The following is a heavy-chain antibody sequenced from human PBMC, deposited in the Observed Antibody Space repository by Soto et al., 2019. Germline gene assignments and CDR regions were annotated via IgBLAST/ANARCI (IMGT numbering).Heavy chain of an antibody. CDR1: GYSFASYW. D-gene: IGHD6-13*01. CDR2: IYPGDSDT. Sequence: PGESLKISCKGCGYSFASYWIGWVRQMPGKGLEWMGIIYPGDSDTRYSPSFQGQVTISADKSISTAYLQWSSLKASDTAMYYCARPRRPGIAAAGTLDYWGQGTLVTVSS. V-gene: IGHV5-51*01. J-gene: IGHJ4*02. CDR3: ARPRRPGIAAAGTLDY.